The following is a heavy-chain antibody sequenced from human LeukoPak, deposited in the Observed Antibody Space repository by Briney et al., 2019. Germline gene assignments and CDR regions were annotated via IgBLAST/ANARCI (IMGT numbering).Heavy chain of an antibody. J-gene: IGHJ4*02. D-gene: IGHD3-10*01. CDR2: ISTYNGNT. CDR1: GYTFTNYG. Sequence: ASVKVSCKASGYTFTNYGISWVRQAPGQGLEWMGWISTYNGNTKYTQNLQGRVTMTTDTTTSTAYMDLPSIRSDDTAVYYCARSGHRRYYYASGPDYWGQGTLVTVSS. CDR3: ARSGHRRYYYASGPDY. V-gene: IGHV1-18*01.